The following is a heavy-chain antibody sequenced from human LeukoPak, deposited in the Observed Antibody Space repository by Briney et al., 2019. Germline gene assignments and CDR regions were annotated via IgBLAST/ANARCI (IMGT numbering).Heavy chain of an antibody. CDR2: IKSKTDGGTT. CDR1: GFTVSNAW. CDR3: TTLGAYYYGSGSRDY. Sequence: PGGSLRLSCAASGFTVSNAWMSWVRQAPGKGLEWVGRIKSKTDGGTTDYAAPVKGRFTISRDDSKNTLYLQMNSLKTEDTAVYYCTTLGAYYYGSGSRDYWGQGTLVTVSS. V-gene: IGHV3-15*01. D-gene: IGHD3-10*01. J-gene: IGHJ4*02.